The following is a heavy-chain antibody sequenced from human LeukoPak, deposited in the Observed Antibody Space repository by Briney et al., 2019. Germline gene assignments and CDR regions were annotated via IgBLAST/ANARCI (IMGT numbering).Heavy chain of an antibody. Sequence: SETLSLTCTVSGGSISSSSYYWGWIRQPPGKGLEWIGSIYYSGSTYYNPSLKSRVTISVGTSKNQFSLKLSSVTAADTAVYYCARDSSSWCYFDYWGQGTLVTVSS. D-gene: IGHD6-13*01. CDR3: ARDSSSWCYFDY. CDR2: IYYSGST. V-gene: IGHV4-39*01. CDR1: GGSISSSSYY. J-gene: IGHJ4*02.